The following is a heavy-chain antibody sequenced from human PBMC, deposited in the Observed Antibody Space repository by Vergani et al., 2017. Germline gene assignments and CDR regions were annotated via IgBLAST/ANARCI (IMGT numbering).Heavy chain of an antibody. CDR3: AKAIGGRKLDYFDY. CDR1: GFTFDDYT. D-gene: IGHD3-10*01. J-gene: IGHJ4*02. V-gene: IGHV3-43*01. CDR2: ISWDGGST. Sequence: EVQLVESGGVVVQPGGSLRLSCAASGFTFDDYTMHWVRQAPGKGLEWVSLISWDGGSTYYADSVKGRFTISRDNSTNSLYLQMNSLRTEDTALYYCAKAIGGRKLDYFDYWGQGTLVTVSS.